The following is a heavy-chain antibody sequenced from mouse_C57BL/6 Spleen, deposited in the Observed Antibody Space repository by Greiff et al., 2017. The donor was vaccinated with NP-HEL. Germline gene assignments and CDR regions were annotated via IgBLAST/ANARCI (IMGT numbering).Heavy chain of an antibody. Sequence: VQLQQPGAELVRPGSSVKLSCKASGYTFTSYWMDWVKQRPGQGLEWIGNIYPSDSETHYNQKFKDKATLTVDKSSSTAYMQLSSLTSEDSAVYYCARGGWLLPPYFDYWGQGTTLTVSS. CDR1: GYTFTSYW. CDR2: IYPSDSET. D-gene: IGHD2-3*01. V-gene: IGHV1-61*01. CDR3: ARGGWLLPPYFDY. J-gene: IGHJ2*01.